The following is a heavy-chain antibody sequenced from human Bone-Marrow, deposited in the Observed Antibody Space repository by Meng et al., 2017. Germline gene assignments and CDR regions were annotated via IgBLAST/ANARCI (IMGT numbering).Heavy chain of an antibody. Sequence: DVSGTGLVNLLETLSLTCTVSSGSINSYFWSWIRQPPGKGPEWIGYISYSGSTNYNPSLKSRVTISVDTSKNQFSLKLSSVTAADTAVYYCARAIATRPDVFDYWGQGTLVTVSS. CDR1: SGSINSYF. J-gene: IGHJ4*02. V-gene: IGHV4-59*01. D-gene: IGHD6-6*01. CDR3: ARAIATRPDVFDY. CDR2: ISYSGST.